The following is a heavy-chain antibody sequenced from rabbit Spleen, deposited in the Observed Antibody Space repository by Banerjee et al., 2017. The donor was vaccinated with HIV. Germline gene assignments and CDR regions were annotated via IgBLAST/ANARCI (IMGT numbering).Heavy chain of an antibody. D-gene: IGHD8-1*01. V-gene: IGHV1S40*01. J-gene: IGHJ6*01. CDR2: IEPIFGTT. CDR1: GFSFSSSYY. CDR3: ARDTGSSFSSYGMDL. Sequence: QSLEESGGDLVKPGASPTLTCTASGFSFSSSYYMCWVRQAPGKGLEWIGYIEPIFGTTYYASWVNGRFTISSHNAQNTLYLQLTSLTVADTATYFCARDTGSSFSSYGMDLWGQGTLVTVS.